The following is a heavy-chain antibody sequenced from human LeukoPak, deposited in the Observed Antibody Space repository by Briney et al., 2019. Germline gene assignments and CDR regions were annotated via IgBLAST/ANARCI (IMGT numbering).Heavy chain of an antibody. Sequence: ASVKVSCTASGYTFTSYGISWVRQAPGQGLEWMGWISAYNGNTNYAQKLQGRVTMTTDTSTSTAYMELRSLRSDDAAVYYCARDYYDSSGYYPPFDYWGQGTLVTVSS. D-gene: IGHD3-22*01. J-gene: IGHJ4*02. V-gene: IGHV1-18*01. CDR2: ISAYNGNT. CDR1: GYTFTSYG. CDR3: ARDYYDSSGYYPPFDY.